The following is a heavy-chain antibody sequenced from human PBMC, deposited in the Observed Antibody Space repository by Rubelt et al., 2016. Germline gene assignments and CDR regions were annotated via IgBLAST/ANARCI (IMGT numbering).Heavy chain of an antibody. J-gene: IGHJ4*02. CDR2: FDPEDGET. CDR3: ARGLYGDYDY. D-gene: IGHD4-17*01. Sequence: QAPGKGLEWMGGFDPEDGETIYAQKFQGRVTMTEDTSTDTAYMELSSLRSDDTAVYYCARGLYGDYDYRGQGTLVTVSS. V-gene: IGHV1-24*01.